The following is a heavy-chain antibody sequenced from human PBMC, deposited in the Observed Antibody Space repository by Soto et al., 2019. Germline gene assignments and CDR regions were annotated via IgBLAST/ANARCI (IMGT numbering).Heavy chain of an antibody. J-gene: IGHJ4*02. D-gene: IGHD4-17*01. V-gene: IGHV1-69*01. CDR1: GGTFSSYA. CDR3: AREGYGDYGKPFDY. CDR2: IIPIFGTA. Sequence: QVQLVQSGAEVKKPGSSVKVSCKASGGTFSSYAFSWVRQAPGQGLEWMGGIIPIFGTANYAQRFQGRVTITADESTSTAYMELSSLRSEDTAMYYGAREGYGDYGKPFDYWGQGTLITVSS.